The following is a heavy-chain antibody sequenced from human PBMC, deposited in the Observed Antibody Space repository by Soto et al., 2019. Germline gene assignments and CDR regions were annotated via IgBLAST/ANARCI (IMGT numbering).Heavy chain of an antibody. J-gene: IGHJ4*02. V-gene: IGHV4-59*11. Sequence: PSETICLTWPVAGGTSDNHYLSWIRQPPEKGLEWIGYIYYTGSTNYNPSHKSRVTMSVDTSKNQFSLNLTSLTAADTAIYYCARANWYSEYWGQGTLVTVSS. CDR3: ARANWYSEY. D-gene: IGHD7-27*01. CDR1: GGTSDNHY. CDR2: IYYTGST.